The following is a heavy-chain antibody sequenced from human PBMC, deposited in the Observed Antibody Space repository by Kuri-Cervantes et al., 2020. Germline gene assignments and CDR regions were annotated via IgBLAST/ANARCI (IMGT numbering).Heavy chain of an antibody. V-gene: IGHV4-39*01. J-gene: IGHJ5*02. Sequence: GSLRLSCTVSGGSISSSSYYWGWIRQPPGKGLEWIGSIYYSESTYYNPSLKSRVTISVDTSMNQFSLKLSSVTAADTAVYYCARGTIFGVVTKFDPWGQGTLVTVSS. CDR1: GGSISSSSYY. CDR3: ARGTIFGVVTKFDP. D-gene: IGHD3-3*01. CDR2: IYYSEST.